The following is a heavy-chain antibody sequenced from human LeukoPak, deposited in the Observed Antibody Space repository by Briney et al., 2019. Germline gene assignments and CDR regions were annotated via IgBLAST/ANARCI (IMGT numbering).Heavy chain of an antibody. J-gene: IGHJ3*02. Sequence: ASVKVSCKASGYTFTGYYMHWVRQAPGQGLEWMGWINPNSGGTNYAQKLQGRVTMTTDTSTSTAYMELRSLRSDDTAVYYCARIDSSGWYDRAFDIWGQGTMVTVSS. V-gene: IGHV1-2*02. CDR3: ARIDSSGWYDRAFDI. CDR2: INPNSGGT. D-gene: IGHD6-19*01. CDR1: GYTFTGYY.